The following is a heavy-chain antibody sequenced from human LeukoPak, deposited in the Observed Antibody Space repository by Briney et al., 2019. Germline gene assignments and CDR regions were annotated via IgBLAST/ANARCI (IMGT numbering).Heavy chain of an antibody. V-gene: IGHV1-3*03. J-gene: IGHJ4*02. CDR2: ITTVRGET. D-gene: IGHD3-3*01. CDR3: GRSLLESSYDFWSGYYPHFDY. CDR1: GYTFTDYA. Sequence: EASVNVSCKASGYTFTDYALHWVRQAPGQSLEWMGWITTVRGETRYSQEFQRRITFTRDTTASTVYMDSSELRSEDTGVYYCGRSLLESSYDFWSGYYPHFDYWGQGSLVTVSS.